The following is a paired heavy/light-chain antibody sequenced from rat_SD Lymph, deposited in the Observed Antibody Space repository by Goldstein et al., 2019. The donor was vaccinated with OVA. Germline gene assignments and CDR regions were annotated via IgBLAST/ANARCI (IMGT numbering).Light chain of an antibody. CDR2: RAS. Sequence: DTVLTQSPALAVSLGQRVTISCKASESVSSSMYTYIHWYQQKPGQQPKLLIYRASNLESGVPARFSGSGSGTDFTLNIDPVEADDIATYFCQQSWNDPPTFGGGTKLELK. V-gene: IGKV3S10*01. CDR1: ESVSSS. J-gene: IGKJ1*01. CDR3: QQSWNDPPT.
Heavy chain of an antibody. CDR1: GYSITSNY. D-gene: IGHD5-1*01. CDR3: ARSAGAGFDY. CDR2: ISHSGRT. V-gene: IGHV3-1*01. J-gene: IGHJ2*01. Sequence: EVQLQESGPGLVKPSQSLSLTCSVTGYSITSNYWGWIRKFPENKMEWMGYISHSGRTSYKSSLKSRISITRDTSKNQFFLQLNSVSTEDTATYYCARSAGAGFDYWGQGVMVTVSS.